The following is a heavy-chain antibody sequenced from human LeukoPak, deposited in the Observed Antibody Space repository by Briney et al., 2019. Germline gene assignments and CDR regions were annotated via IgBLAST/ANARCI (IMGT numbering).Heavy chain of an antibody. D-gene: IGHD1-26*01. J-gene: IGHJ5*02. Sequence: SETLSLTCAVSGGSISSGGYSWSWIRQPPRKGLEWIGYIYHSGSTYYNPSLKSRVTISVDTSKNQFSLKLSSVTAADTAVYYCARGGWAEDWFDPWGQGTLVTVSS. CDR2: IYHSGST. V-gene: IGHV4-30-2*01. CDR3: ARGGWAEDWFDP. CDR1: GGSISSGGYS.